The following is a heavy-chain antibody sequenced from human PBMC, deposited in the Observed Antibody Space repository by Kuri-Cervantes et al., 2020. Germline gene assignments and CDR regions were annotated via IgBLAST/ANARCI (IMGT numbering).Heavy chain of an antibody. Sequence: ASVKVSCKASGYTFTSYDINWVRQATGQGLEWMGRMNPNSGNTGYAQKFQGRVTMTRNTSISTAYMELSSLRSEDTAVYYCARTETTSRVGMTTVTTNDYWGQGTLVTVSS. CDR2: MNPNSGNT. CDR3: ARTETTSRVGMTTVTTNDY. CDR1: GYTFTSYD. D-gene: IGHD4-11*01. J-gene: IGHJ4*02. V-gene: IGHV1-8*01.